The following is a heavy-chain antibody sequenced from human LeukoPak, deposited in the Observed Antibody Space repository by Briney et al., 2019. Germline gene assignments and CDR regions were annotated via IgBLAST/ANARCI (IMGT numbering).Heavy chain of an antibody. Sequence: ASVKVSCKASGYTFTSYGISRVRQAPGQGLEWMGWISAYNGNTNYAQKLQGRVTMTTDTSTSTAYMELRSLRSDDTAVYYCARDHMGNYYGSGSYYQYPNWFDPWGQGTLVTVSS. CDR2: ISAYNGNT. CDR1: GYTFTSYG. V-gene: IGHV1-18*01. D-gene: IGHD3-10*01. CDR3: ARDHMGNYYGSGSYYQYPNWFDP. J-gene: IGHJ5*02.